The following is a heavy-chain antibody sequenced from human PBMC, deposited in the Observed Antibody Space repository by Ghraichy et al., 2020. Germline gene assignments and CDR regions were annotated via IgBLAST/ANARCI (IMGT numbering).Heavy chain of an antibody. CDR2: ISSSSSYI. CDR3: AREGYSYGCPKFDP. D-gene: IGHD5-18*01. J-gene: IGHJ5*02. CDR1: GFTFSSYS. Sequence: LSLTCAASGFTFSSYSMNWVRQAPGKGLEWVSSISSSSSYIYYADSVKGRFTISRDNAKNSLYLQMNSLRAEDTAVYYCAREGYSYGCPKFDPWGQGTLVTVSS. V-gene: IGHV3-21*01.